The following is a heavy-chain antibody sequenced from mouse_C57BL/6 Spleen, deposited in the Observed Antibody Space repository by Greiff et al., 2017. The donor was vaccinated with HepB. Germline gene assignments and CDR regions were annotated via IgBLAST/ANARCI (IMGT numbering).Heavy chain of an antibody. CDR2: INPSSGYT. V-gene: IGHV1-4*01. CDR3: ARKGLTPYYFDY. Sequence: LVESGAELARPGASVKMSCKASGYTFTSYTMHWVKQRPGQGLEWIGYINPSSGYTKYNQKFKDKATLTADKSSSTAYMQLSSLTSEDSAVYYCARKGLTPYYFDYWGQGTTLTVSS. CDR1: GYTFTSYT. J-gene: IGHJ2*01.